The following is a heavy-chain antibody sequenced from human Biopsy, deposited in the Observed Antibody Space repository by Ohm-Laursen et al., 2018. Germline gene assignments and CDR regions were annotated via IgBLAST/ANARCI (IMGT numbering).Heavy chain of an antibody. Sequence: SETLSLTCNVSGGDINNYFWNWIRQPPGKGLEWIGEINQSGSTKYNPSLKRRATLSADSSNSQFSLRLTSVTAADTAIYYCARGSGYFKLDVWGQGTTVTVSS. V-gene: IGHV4-34*01. CDR1: GGDINNYF. J-gene: IGHJ6*02. CDR3: ARGSGYFKLDV. D-gene: IGHD5-12*01. CDR2: INQSGST.